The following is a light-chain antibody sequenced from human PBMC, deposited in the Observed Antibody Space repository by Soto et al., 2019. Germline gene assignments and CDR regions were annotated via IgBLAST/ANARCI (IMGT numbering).Light chain of an antibody. CDR1: QRVIRSL. V-gene: IGKV3-20*01. CDR3: QQYGNPPPYS. Sequence: EIGLTQSPGTLSLSPGERATLSCRASQRVIRSLLAWYQQKPGQAPRLLIYGASTRATGIADRFSGSGSGTDFTLTISRLEPEDFAVYYCQQYGNPPPYSFGQGTKLEIK. CDR2: GAS. J-gene: IGKJ2*03.